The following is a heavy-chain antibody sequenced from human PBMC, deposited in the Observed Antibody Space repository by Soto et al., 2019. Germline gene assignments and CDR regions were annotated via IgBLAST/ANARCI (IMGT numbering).Heavy chain of an antibody. J-gene: IGHJ4*02. CDR1: RSIFSSYS. Sequence: GGSLRLSCAASRSIFSSYSMNWVRQAPGKGLEYVSAISSNGGSTYYADSVKGRFTISRDNSKNTLYLQMSSLRAEDTAVYYCVKDLRQQLVTYFDYWGQGTLVTVSS. D-gene: IGHD6-13*01. CDR2: ISSNGGST. V-gene: IGHV3-64D*08. CDR3: VKDLRQQLVTYFDY.